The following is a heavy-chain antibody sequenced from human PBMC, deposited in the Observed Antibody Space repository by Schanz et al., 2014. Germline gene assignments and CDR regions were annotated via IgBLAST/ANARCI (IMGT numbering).Heavy chain of an antibody. CDR2: LNFDETYT. D-gene: IGHD5-18*01. V-gene: IGHV3-74*02. CDR1: GFTVSNNY. J-gene: IGHJ4*02. CDR3: ARGGADSAMAHEY. Sequence: EVQLVESGGGLVQPGGSLRLSCAASGFTVSNNYMSWVRQAPGKGLECVSRLNFDETYTSYADSVKGRFTISRDNAKNTVYLQMTSLRVEDTAVYYCARGGADSAMAHEYWGRGTLVTVSS.